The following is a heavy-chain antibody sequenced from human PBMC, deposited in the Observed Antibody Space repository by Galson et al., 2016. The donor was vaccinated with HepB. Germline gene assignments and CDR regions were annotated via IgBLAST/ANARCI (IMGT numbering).Heavy chain of an antibody. CDR1: GYRFHTYG. J-gene: IGHJ4*02. CDR3: ARDVQFRFDF. D-gene: IGHD5-24*01. CDR2: ISANSGNT. V-gene: IGHV1-18*04. Sequence: SVKVSCKASGYRFHTYGISWVRQAPGQGLEWLGWISANSGNTNYAQKFQDRVTMTRDTSASTVYMDPRSLRSDDTAVYYCARDVQFRFDFWGQGTLVTVSS.